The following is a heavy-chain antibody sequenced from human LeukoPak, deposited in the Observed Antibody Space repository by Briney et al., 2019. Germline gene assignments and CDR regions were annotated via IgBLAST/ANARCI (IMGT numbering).Heavy chain of an antibody. CDR2: INSDGTST. D-gene: IGHD5-18*01. V-gene: IGHV3-74*01. J-gene: IGHJ6*02. CDR1: GFTFSTYW. CDR3: AKDARGYSYYYYGMDV. Sequence: GGSLRLSCAASGFTFSTYWMHWVRQAPGKGLVWVSRINSDGTSTSYADSVRGRFTISRDNAKNTLFLQMNSLRAEDTAVYYCAKDARGYSYYYYGMDVWGQGTTVTVSS.